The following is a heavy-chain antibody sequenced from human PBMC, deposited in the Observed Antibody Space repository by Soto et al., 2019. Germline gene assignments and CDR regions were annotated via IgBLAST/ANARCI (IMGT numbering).Heavy chain of an antibody. CDR3: ARSILTGYPIPKYYYYMDV. V-gene: IGHV1-18*01. Sequence: GASVKVSCKASGYTFTSYGISWVRQAPGQGLEWMGWISAYNGNTNYAQKLQGRVTMTTDTSTSTAYMELRSLRSDDTAVYYCARSILTGYPIPKYYYYMDVWGKGTTVTVSS. D-gene: IGHD3-9*01. CDR2: ISAYNGNT. CDR1: GYTFTSYG. J-gene: IGHJ6*03.